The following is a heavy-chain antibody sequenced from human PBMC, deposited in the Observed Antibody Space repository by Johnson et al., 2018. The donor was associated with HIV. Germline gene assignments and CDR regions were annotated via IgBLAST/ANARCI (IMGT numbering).Heavy chain of an antibody. CDR2: INSDGSTT. CDR1: GFTFDDYA. V-gene: IGHV3-9*01. CDR3: ARDQAYSSSSEI. Sequence: VQLVESGGGLVQPGRSLRLSCAASGFTFDDYAMHWVRQAPGKGLEWVSGINSDGSTTTYADSVKGRFTISRDNSKNTLYLQMNSLRAEDTAVYYCARDQAYSSSSEIWGQGTMVTVSS. J-gene: IGHJ3*02. D-gene: IGHD6-6*01.